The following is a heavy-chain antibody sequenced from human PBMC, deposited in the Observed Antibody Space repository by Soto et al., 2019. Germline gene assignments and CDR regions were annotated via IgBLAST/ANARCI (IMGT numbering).Heavy chain of an antibody. CDR2: ILHNGDT. D-gene: IGHD4-17*01. V-gene: IGHV4-31*03. CDR1: GGPFSGGGYY. CDR3: ARGDSTVSSVFDY. Sequence: SEPLSLTCTVSGGPFSGGGYYWSWVRQAPGKGLEWMGYILHNGDTSYNPSLKSRITISKDTSKRQFSLNLSSVTAADTAVYYCARGDSTVSSVFDYWGQGMLVTVSS. J-gene: IGHJ4*02.